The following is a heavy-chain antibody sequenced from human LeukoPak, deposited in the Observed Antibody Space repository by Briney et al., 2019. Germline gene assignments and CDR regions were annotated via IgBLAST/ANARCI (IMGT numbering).Heavy chain of an antibody. D-gene: IGHD5-18*01. CDR3: ARGPGYSYGYGWFDP. CDR2: MNPNSGNT. CDR1: GYTFTSYD. V-gene: IGHV1-8*03. J-gene: IGHJ5*02. Sequence: ASVEVSCKASGYTFTSYDINWVRQATGQGLEWMGWMNPNSGNTGYAQKFQGRVTITRNTSISTAYMELSSLRSEDTAVYYCARGPGYSYGYGWFDPWGQGTLVTVSS.